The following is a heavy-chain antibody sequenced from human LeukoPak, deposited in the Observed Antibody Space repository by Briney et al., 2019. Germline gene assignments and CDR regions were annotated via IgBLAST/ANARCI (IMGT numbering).Heavy chain of an antibody. CDR2: IKEDGSEK. CDR3: ARIHSGSYYMGFDY. D-gene: IGHD1-26*01. Sequence: GGSLRLSCEASGFTFSTYWMTWVRQAPGKGLEWVANIKEDGSEKSYVDSVKGPFTISKDNAKNSLYLQMNSLRAEDTAVYYCARIHSGSYYMGFDYWGQGALVTVSS. V-gene: IGHV3-7*01. J-gene: IGHJ4*02. CDR1: GFTFSTYW.